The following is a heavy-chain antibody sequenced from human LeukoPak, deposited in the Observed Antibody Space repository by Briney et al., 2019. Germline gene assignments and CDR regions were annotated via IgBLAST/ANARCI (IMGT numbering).Heavy chain of an antibody. Sequence: ASVTVSCKASGYTFTGYNMHWVRQAPGQGLEWMGWINPNSGGTNYAQKFQGRVTMTRDTSITTAYMEPSSLTSDDTAVYYCATITRYHSDGYSSRGYNDYWGQGTLVTVSS. CDR2: INPNSGGT. CDR3: ATITRYHSDGYSSRGYNDY. CDR1: GYTFTGYN. J-gene: IGHJ4*02. V-gene: IGHV1-2*02. D-gene: IGHD4-11*01.